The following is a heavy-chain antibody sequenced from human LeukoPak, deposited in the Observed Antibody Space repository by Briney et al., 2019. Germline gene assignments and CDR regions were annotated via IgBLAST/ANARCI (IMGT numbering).Heavy chain of an antibody. D-gene: IGHD1-26*01. CDR1: GGSISGYY. V-gene: IGHV4-59*12. CDR3: ARDKGADY. J-gene: IGHJ4*02. CDR2: IYYSGNT. Sequence: SETLSLTCTVSGGSISGYYWSWIRQPPGKGMEWIGYIYYSGNTNYNPSLKSRVTISIDTSKNQVSLKLSSVTAADTAVYYCARDKGADYWGQGTLVTVSS.